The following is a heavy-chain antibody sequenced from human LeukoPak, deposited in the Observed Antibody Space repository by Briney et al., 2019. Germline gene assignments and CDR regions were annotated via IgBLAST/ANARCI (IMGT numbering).Heavy chain of an antibody. CDR3: ARDGAYYYGSEITYYYYGMDV. CDR2: ISYDGSNK. V-gene: IGHV3-30-3*01. Sequence: PGGSLRLSCLASGFTFSNFWMHWVRQAPGKGLEWVAVISYDGSNKYYADSVKGRFTISRDNSKNTLYLQMNSLRAEDTAVYYCARDGAYYYGSEITYYYYGMDVWGQGTTVTVSS. J-gene: IGHJ6*02. D-gene: IGHD3-10*01. CDR1: GFTFSNFW.